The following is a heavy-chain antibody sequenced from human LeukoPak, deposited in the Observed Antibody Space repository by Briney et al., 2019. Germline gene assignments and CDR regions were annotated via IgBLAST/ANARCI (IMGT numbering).Heavy chain of an antibody. CDR1: EFTFSTYG. D-gene: IGHD2-15*01. Sequence: GGSLRLSCAASEFTFSTYGMHWVRQAPGKGLEWVAVISYDGSYKFYADSVKGRFTISRDNSKNTLSLQMNSLRAEDTAVYYCAKHATRNYFEYWGQGTLVTVSS. CDR2: ISYDGSYK. V-gene: IGHV3-30*18. J-gene: IGHJ4*02. CDR3: AKHATRNYFEY.